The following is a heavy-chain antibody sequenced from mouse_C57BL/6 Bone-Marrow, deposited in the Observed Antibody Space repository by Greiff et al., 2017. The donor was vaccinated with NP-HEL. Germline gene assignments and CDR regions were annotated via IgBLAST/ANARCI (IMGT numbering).Heavy chain of an antibody. CDR3: ARSNYSSMDY. J-gene: IGHJ4*01. CDR2: ISNGGGST. Sequence: DVKLQESGGGLVQPGGSLKLSCAASGFTFSDYYMYWVRQTPEKRLEWVAYISNGGGSTYYPDTVKGRFTISRDNAKNTLYLQMSRLKSEDTAMYYCARSNYSSMDYWGQGTSVTVSS. V-gene: IGHV5-12*01. CDR1: GFTFSDYY. D-gene: IGHD2-5*01.